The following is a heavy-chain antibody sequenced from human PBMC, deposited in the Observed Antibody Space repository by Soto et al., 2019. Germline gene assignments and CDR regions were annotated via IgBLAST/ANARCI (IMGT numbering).Heavy chain of an antibody. CDR3: ARGPYMATISYYYYGLDV. D-gene: IGHD5-18*01. CDR1: GYTFTNYA. V-gene: IGHV1-3*01. Sequence: QVQLVQSGAEVKNPGASVKVSFKASGYTFTNYAMHWVRQAPGTRLEWMGWINAGNGNTRYSQKFQGRVTITRDTSASTAYMELSSLRPGVTAVHYWARGPYMATISYYYYGLDVWGQGTTVTVSS. J-gene: IGHJ6*02. CDR2: INAGNGNT.